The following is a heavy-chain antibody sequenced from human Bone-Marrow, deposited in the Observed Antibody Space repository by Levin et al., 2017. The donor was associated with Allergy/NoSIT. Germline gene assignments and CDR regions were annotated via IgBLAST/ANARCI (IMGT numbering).Heavy chain of an antibody. D-gene: IGHD3-16*01. CDR1: GFIFSNYP. V-gene: IGHV3-30*04. CDR3: ARVAVWGGMTTIGYFDY. CDR2: ISIDGNNK. J-gene: IGHJ4*02. Sequence: GGSLRLSCVVSGFIFSNYPMHWVRQAPGKGLEWVAVISIDGNNKYYADAVKGRFTISRDNPKNMLYLELNNVKTEDMAVYYCARVAVWGGMTTIGYFDYWGQGTLVTVSS.